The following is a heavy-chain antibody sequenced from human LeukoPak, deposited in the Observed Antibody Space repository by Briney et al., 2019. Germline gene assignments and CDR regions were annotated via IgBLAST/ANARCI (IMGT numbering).Heavy chain of an antibody. V-gene: IGHV1-18*01. CDR1: GYTFTSYG. J-gene: IGHJ6*03. Sequence: ASVKVSCKASGYTFTSYGISWVRHAPGQGLERMGWIRAYKGNTNYAQKIQGRVTMTTDTSTSTAYMELRSLRSDDTAVYYCARAPGFGELLDYYYYYIDVWGKGTTVTISS. D-gene: IGHD3-10*01. CDR3: ARAPGFGELLDYYYYYIDV. CDR2: IRAYKGNT.